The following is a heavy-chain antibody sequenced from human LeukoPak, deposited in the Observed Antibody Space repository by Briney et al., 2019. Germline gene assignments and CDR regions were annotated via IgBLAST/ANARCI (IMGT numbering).Heavy chain of an antibody. CDR1: GFTFSSYA. CDR3: AKMGAGARVSVDAFDI. J-gene: IGHJ3*02. D-gene: IGHD5-18*01. Sequence: GGSLRLSCAASGFTFSSYAMSWLRQAPGKGLEWVSAISGSGGSTYYADSVKGRFTISRDNSKNTLYLQMNSLRAEDTAVYDCAKMGAGARVSVDAFDIWGQGTMVTVSS. V-gene: IGHV3-23*01. CDR2: ISGSGGST.